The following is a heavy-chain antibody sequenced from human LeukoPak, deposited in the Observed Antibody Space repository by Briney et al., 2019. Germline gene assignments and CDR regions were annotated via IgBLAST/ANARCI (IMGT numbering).Heavy chain of an antibody. D-gene: IGHD3-22*01. CDR1: GFIFNNYG. J-gene: IGHJ5*02. V-gene: IGHV3-23*01. CDR2: ISNDGGGT. CDR3: ANGSSGYFADL. Sequence: AGGSLRLSCAASGFIFNNYGLIWVRQAPGKGLEWVSAISNDGGGTNYADFVRGRFTISRDNSKNTLFLQMNSLRAEDTALYYCANGSSGYFADLWGQGTLVTVSS.